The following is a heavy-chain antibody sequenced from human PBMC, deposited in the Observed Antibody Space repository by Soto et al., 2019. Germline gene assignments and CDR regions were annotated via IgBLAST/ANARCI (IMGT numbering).Heavy chain of an antibody. Sequence: ASVKVSCKASGYTFTSYAMHWVRQAPGQRLEWMGWINAGNGNTKYSQKFQGRVTITRDTSASTAYMELSSLRSEDTAVYYCARGAHSSGWYQFDPWGQGTLVTVS. CDR1: GYTFTSYA. D-gene: IGHD6-19*01. CDR2: INAGNGNT. J-gene: IGHJ5*02. CDR3: ARGAHSSGWYQFDP. V-gene: IGHV1-3*01.